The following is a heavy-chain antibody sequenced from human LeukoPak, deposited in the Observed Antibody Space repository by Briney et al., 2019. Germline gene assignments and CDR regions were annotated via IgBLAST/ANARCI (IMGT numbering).Heavy chain of an antibody. CDR1: GFTFSTNN. D-gene: IGHD1-26*01. CDR3: ARDPYSGSYYAYYYDYMDF. CDR2: ITSSSRYI. J-gene: IGHJ6*03. Sequence: WGSLRLSCAASGFTFSTNNMNWVRQAPGQGQEWVSSITSSSRYIYYADSVKGRFTISTDNANNSLYLQMHSPIAADTAVYYCARDPYSGSYYAYYYDYMDFWGKGTTVTVS. V-gene: IGHV3-21*01.